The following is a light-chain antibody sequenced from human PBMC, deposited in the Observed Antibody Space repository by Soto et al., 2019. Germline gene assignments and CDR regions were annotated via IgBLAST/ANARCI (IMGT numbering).Light chain of an antibody. CDR1: SGYSSYA. CDR3: KTCGTGFQV. J-gene: IGLJ2*01. Sequence: QAVVTQPPSASASLGASVKLPCTLSSGYSSYAIAWHQKQPEKGPRYLMALNNDGSHTKGDGIHDRFSGSSSEAERYLIIASLQSEEEADYYCKTCGTGFQVFGGGTKLTVL. V-gene: IGLV4-69*01. CDR2: LNNDGSH.